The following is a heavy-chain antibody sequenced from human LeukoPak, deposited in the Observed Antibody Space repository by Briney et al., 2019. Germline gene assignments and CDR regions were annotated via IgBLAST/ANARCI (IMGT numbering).Heavy chain of an antibody. J-gene: IGHJ4*02. CDR1: KFTFMNYA. CDR2: IGSAGGSI. V-gene: IGHV3-23*01. D-gene: IGHD2-15*01. CDR3: AKRGEVSTHSYFES. Sequence: GGSLRLSCTASKFTFMNYAMHWVRQAPGKGLEWLSTIGSAGGSIFYADSVKGRFTISRDNSKSTLFLQMDSLRVEDTALYYCAKRGEVSTHSYFESWGQGALVTVSS.